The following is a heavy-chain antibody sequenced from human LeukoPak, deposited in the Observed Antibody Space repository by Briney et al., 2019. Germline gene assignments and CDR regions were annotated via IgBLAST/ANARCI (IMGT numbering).Heavy chain of an antibody. Sequence: GGSLRLSCAASGFIFSNAWMSWVRQAPGKGLEWVGRIKTNTDGGTTEYAAPVKGRFTISRDDSKDTMYLQMNSLQTEDTAVYYCAPPVGGRFDSWGQGTLVTVSS. CDR1: GFIFSNAW. CDR2: IKTNTDGGTT. CDR3: APPVGGRFDS. V-gene: IGHV3-15*01. J-gene: IGHJ4*02.